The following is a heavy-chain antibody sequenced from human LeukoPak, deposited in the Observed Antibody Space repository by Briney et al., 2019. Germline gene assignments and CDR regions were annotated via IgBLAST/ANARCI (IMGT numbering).Heavy chain of an antibody. J-gene: IGHJ4*02. Sequence: AGSLRLSCAASGFTFSDYYMSWIRQAPGKGLEWVSSIFPSGGEIHYADSVRGRFTISRDNFKSTLSLQMNSLRAEDTAIYYCATYRQVLLPFESWGQGTLVTVSS. CDR1: GFTFSDYY. V-gene: IGHV3-11*01. D-gene: IGHD2-8*02. CDR2: IFPSGGEI. CDR3: ATYRQVLLPFES.